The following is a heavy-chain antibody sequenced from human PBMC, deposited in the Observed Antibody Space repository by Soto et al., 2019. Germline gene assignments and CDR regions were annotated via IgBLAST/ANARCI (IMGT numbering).Heavy chain of an antibody. J-gene: IGHJ2*01. Sequence: VQLVESGGALIQPGGSLRLSCAASGFIVSSNDMGWVRQAPGKGLEWVSIIYSGGSTYYADSVNGRFTISRDNSKNTVHLQMNRLRVEDTAVYYCTREWAAAGIGDYDLWGRGTLVTVSS. CDR2: IYSGGST. CDR3: TREWAAAGIGDYDL. CDR1: GFIVSSND. D-gene: IGHD6-13*01. V-gene: IGHV3-53*01.